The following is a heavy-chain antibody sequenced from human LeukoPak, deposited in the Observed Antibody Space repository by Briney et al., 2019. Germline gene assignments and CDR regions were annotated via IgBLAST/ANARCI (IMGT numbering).Heavy chain of an antibody. CDR3: ARPTYYDSSGYYYDAFDI. Sequence: GGSLRLSCAASGFTFSSYSMNWVRQAPGKGLEWVSSISSSSSYIYYADSVKGRFTISRDNAKNSLYLQMNSLRAEDTAVYYCARPTYYDSSGYYYDAFDIWGQGTMVTVSS. CDR1: GFTFSSYS. D-gene: IGHD3-22*01. J-gene: IGHJ3*02. V-gene: IGHV3-21*01. CDR2: ISSSSSYI.